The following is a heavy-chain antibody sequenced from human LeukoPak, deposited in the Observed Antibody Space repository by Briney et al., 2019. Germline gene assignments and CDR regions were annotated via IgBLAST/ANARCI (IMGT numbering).Heavy chain of an antibody. CDR3: ARIEMGVVPFDY. CDR1: GGTFSSYA. V-gene: IGHV1-69*13. Sequence: SVKVSCKASGGTFSSYAISWVRQAPGQGLEWMGGIIPIFGTANYAQKFQGRVTITADESTSTAYMELSSLRSEDTAVYYCARIEMGVVPFDYWGQGTLVTVSS. D-gene: IGHD5-24*01. CDR2: IIPIFGTA. J-gene: IGHJ4*02.